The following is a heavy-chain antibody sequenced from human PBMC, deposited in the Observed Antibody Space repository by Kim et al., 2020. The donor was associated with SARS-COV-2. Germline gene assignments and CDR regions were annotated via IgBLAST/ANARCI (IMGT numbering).Heavy chain of an antibody. CDR3: ARDLTVTTLDS. D-gene: IGHD4-17*01. V-gene: IGHV3-21*01. Sequence: YIYYADSVKVRFTITRDNAKNSLYLQMNSLRAEDTAMYYCARDLTVTTLDSWGQGTLVTVSS. J-gene: IGHJ4*02. CDR2: YI.